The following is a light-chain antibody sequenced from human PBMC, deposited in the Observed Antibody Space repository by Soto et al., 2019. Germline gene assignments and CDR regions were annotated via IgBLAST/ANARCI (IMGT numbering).Light chain of an antibody. J-gene: IGKJ2*01. CDR1: QDIHTW. Sequence: DIQMTQSPSSLSASPGDRATLSCRASQDIHTWLAWYQQKRPGQAPRLLIYDASTLASGVPSRFSGSGSGTDFTLTITSLQPDDFAVYYCQHYGGFPLSFGQGTKLEI. V-gene: IGKV1-5*01. CDR3: QHYGGFPLS. CDR2: DAS.